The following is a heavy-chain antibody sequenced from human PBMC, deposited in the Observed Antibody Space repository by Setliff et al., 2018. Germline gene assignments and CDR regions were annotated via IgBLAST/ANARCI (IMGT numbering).Heavy chain of an antibody. J-gene: IGHJ3*02. CDR1: GYTLSNSI. V-gene: IGHV1-18*01. CDR2: ISAYNGKT. Sequence: ASVKVSCKASGYTLSNSILSWVRQAPGQGLEWVGWISAYNGKTYFAQKFQDRITLTTDTSTNTGYLELRGLRSDDTAVYYCARDLNRWFGEFAFDIWGQGTMVTVSS. D-gene: IGHD3-10*01. CDR3: ARDLNRWFGEFAFDI.